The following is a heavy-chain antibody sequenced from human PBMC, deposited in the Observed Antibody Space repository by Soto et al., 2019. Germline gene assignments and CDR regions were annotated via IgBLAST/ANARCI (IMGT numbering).Heavy chain of an antibody. CDR3: ARGPRGSGSGYYFDY. D-gene: IGHD3-10*01. Sequence: SETLSLTCTVSGGSISSGGYYWSWIRQHPGKGLEWIGYIYYSGSTYYNPSLKSRVTISVDTSKNQFSLKLSSVTAADTAVYYCARGPRGSGSGYYFDYWGQGTLVTVSS. CDR2: IYYSGST. V-gene: IGHV4-31*03. CDR1: GGSISSGGYY. J-gene: IGHJ4*02.